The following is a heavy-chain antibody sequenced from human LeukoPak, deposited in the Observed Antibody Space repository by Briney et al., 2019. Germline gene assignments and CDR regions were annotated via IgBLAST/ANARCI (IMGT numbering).Heavy chain of an antibody. CDR3: ARDHSALVIGY. D-gene: IGHD2-15*01. CDR2: IYHSGST. CDR1: GYSISSGYY. Sequence: SETLSLTCTVSGYSISSGYYWGWIRQPPGKGLEWIGSIYHSGSTYYNSSLKSRVTISVDTSKNQFSLKLSSVTAADTAVYYCARDHSALVIGYWGQGTLVTVSS. J-gene: IGHJ4*02. V-gene: IGHV4-38-2*02.